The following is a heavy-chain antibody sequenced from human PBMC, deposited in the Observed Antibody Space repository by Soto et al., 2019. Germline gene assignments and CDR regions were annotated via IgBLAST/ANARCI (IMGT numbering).Heavy chain of an antibody. Sequence: QITLKESGPTLVKPTQTLTLTCSFSGFSLSSNGVGVGWVRQAPGKALEWLAFIYWDDDKRYSPSLKSRLTITQXXSXTXAFLIMSTVDPEDSATYYCAHRSPSRGSWNSGWFDSWGLGTLVTVSS. CDR1: GFSLSSNGVG. V-gene: IGHV2-5*02. CDR3: AHRSPSRGSWNSGWFDS. J-gene: IGHJ5*01. CDR2: IYWDDDK. D-gene: IGHD6-13*01.